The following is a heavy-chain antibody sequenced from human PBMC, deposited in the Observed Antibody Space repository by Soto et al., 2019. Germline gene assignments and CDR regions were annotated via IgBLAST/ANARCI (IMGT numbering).Heavy chain of an antibody. Sequence: ASETLSLTCTVSGGSISSYYWSWIRQPPGKGLEWIGYIYYSGSTNYNPSLKSRVTISVDTSKNQFSLKLSSVTAADTAVYYCARANYDFWSGYSGNFDYWGQGTLVTVSS. CDR3: ARANYDFWSGYSGNFDY. D-gene: IGHD3-3*01. V-gene: IGHV4-59*01. J-gene: IGHJ4*02. CDR2: IYYSGST. CDR1: GGSISSYY.